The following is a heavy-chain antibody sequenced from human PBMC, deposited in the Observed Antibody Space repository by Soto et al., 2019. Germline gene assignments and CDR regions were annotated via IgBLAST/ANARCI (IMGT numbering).Heavy chain of an antibody. D-gene: IGHD3-10*01. Sequence: GGSLRLSCAASGFTFSSYGMHWVRQAPGKGLEWVAVISYDGSNKYYADSVKGRFTISRDNSKNTLYLQMNSLRAEDTAVYYCAKDRDGGTSMDAWGQGTTVTVSS. V-gene: IGHV3-30*18. CDR2: ISYDGSNK. CDR1: GFTFSSYG. CDR3: AKDRDGGTSMDA. J-gene: IGHJ6*02.